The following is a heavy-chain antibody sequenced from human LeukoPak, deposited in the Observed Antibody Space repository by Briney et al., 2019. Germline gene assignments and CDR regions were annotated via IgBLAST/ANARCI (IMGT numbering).Heavy chain of an antibody. CDR1: GFTFSSYG. CDR2: ISGSGGST. Sequence: PGGSLRLSCAASGFTFSSYGMHWVRQAPGKGLEWVSAISGSGGSTYYADSVRGRFTLSRDNSKNTLYLQMNSLRAEDTAVYYCAKVGHYYDSSGYFIKPNWFDPWGQGTLVTVSS. J-gene: IGHJ5*02. CDR3: AKVGHYYDSSGYFIKPNWFDP. D-gene: IGHD3-22*01. V-gene: IGHV3-23*01.